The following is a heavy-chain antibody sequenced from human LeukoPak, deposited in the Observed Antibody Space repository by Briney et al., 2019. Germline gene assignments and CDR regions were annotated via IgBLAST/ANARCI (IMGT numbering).Heavy chain of an antibody. V-gene: IGHV4-39*01. CDR2: IYYDGST. CDR3: STTTRGWYGVGDH. Sequence: PSETLSLTCTVSGGSTSSNNYYWGWIRQPPGKGLEWIGGIYYDGSTYYNPSLKSRLTISADTSKNQFSLKVTSVTAADTAVYYCSTTTRGWYGVGDHWGQGALVTVSS. CDR1: GGSTSSNNYY. D-gene: IGHD6-19*01. J-gene: IGHJ4*02.